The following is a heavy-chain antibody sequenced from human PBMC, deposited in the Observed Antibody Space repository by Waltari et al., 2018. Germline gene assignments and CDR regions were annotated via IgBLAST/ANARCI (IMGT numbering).Heavy chain of an antibody. CDR1: MFPFSNSA. J-gene: IGHJ4*02. D-gene: IGHD5-18*01. Sequence: EVHLLESGGGLVQPGGSLRLSCTTSMFPFSNSAFSWVRQAPGKGLEWVSAITGRGRTTYYADAVKGRFTVSRDNSRNTVVLQMNTLRGDDTAVYYCAKEWEDTAMVAYYFDSWGQGTLVTVSS. V-gene: IGHV3-23*01. CDR3: AKEWEDTAMVAYYFDS. CDR2: ITGRGRTT.